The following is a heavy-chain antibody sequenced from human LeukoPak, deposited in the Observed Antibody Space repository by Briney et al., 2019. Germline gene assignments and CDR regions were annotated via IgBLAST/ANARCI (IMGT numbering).Heavy chain of an antibody. CDR3: ARGHDYDSSVAY. J-gene: IGHJ4*02. D-gene: IGHD3-22*01. CDR1: GFTVSSNY. V-gene: IGHV3-66*01. CDR2: IYSGGST. Sequence: QSGGSLRLSCAASGFTVSSNYMSWVRQAPGKGLEWVSVIYSGGSTYYADSVKGRFTISRDNSKNTVDLQMNGLRAEDTAVYYCARGHDYDSSVAYWGQGTLVTVSS.